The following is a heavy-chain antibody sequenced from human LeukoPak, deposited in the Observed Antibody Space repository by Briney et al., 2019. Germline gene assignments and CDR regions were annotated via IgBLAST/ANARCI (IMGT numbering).Heavy chain of an antibody. CDR2: ISNDGGGT. V-gene: IGHV3-23*01. J-gene: IGHJ4*02. D-gene: IGHD3-22*01. Sequence: GGSLRLSCAASGFNLGSYGMSWVRQAPGKGLEWVSSISNDGGGTFSADSVRGRFTISRDNSKNTLFLQMDSLRAEDTALYFCAKGSSGYFFDHWGQGSLVTVAS. CDR3: AKGSSGYFFDH. CDR1: GFNLGSYG.